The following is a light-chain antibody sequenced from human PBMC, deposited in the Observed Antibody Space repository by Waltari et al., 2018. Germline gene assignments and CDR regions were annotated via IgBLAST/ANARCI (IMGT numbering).Light chain of an antibody. CDR2: DDD. CDR3: CSYAGSNTWV. CDR1: SSDVGSYNL. J-gene: IGLJ2*01. V-gene: IGLV2-23*01. Sequence: QSALTQPASVSVSPGQPITISCTGTSSDVGSYNLVSWYQQHPGKAPKLMSYDDDKRPSGVSNRFSGSKSGNTASLTVSGLQADDEADYYCCSYAGSNTWVFGGGTKLTVL.